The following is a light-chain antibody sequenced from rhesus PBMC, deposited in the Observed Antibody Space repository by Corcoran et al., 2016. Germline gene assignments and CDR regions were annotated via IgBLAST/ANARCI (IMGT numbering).Light chain of an antibody. J-gene: IGKJ3*01. CDR2: QAF. V-gene: IGKV1-22*01. CDR1: KSISSW. CDR3: QQYSSSPFT. Sequence: DIQMTQSPSSLSASVGDTVTITCRASKSISSWLAWYQQKPGKAPKLLIYQAFTLQSGVPSRLRGSGSGTDFTLPNSSLQSEDFATSYCQQYSSSPFTFGPGANLDI.